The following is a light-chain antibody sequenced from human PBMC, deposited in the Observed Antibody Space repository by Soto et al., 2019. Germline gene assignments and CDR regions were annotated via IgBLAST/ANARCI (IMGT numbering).Light chain of an antibody. J-gene: IGKJ4*01. CDR1: QTISSF. V-gene: IGKV1-39*01. CDR3: QQSFSTPVT. Sequence: DIQMTQSPSSLSAFVGDRVTITCRASQTISSFLSWYQQKPGKAPKVLIYGVSSLQSGVPSRFSGSGSGTDFTLTISTLKPEDFATYYCQQSFSTPVTFGGGNKVEIK. CDR2: GVS.